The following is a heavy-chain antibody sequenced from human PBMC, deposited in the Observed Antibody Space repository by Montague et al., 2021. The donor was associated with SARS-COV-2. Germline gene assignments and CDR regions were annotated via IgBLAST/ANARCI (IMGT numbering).Heavy chain of an antibody. Sequence: SLRLSCVASGFTFSSYGMHWVRQAPGKGLEWVAVIWYDGSNKYYADSXKGRFTISRDKSKNTLYLQMNSLRAEDTAVYYCARSKGVVINGVCDYWGQGTLVTVSS. J-gene: IGHJ4*02. D-gene: IGHD3-3*01. CDR2: IWYDGSNK. V-gene: IGHV3-33*01. CDR1: GFTFSSYG. CDR3: ARSKGVVINGVCDY.